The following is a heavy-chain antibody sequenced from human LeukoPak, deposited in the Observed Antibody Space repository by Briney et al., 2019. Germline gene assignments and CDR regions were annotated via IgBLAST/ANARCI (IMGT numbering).Heavy chain of an antibody. J-gene: IGHJ4*02. CDR1: GFSISTGYY. CDR3: SRIETAGPFDY. D-gene: IGHD6-13*01. V-gene: IGHV4-38-2*01. Sequence: SETLSLTCDVSGFSISTGYYWGWIRQPPGKGLEWIGSIYHSGTTYYSPSLKSRVTISADTSKNQFSLKLSSVTAADTAMYYCSRIETAGPFDYWGQGTLVTVSS. CDR2: IYHSGTT.